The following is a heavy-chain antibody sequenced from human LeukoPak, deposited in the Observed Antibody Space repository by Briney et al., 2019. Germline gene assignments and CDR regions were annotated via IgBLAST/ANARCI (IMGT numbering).Heavy chain of an antibody. CDR2: INWNGGST. D-gene: IGHD2-15*01. V-gene: IGHV3-20*04. CDR3: ARDNLTWGCSGGSCYPQAYYFDY. J-gene: IGHJ4*02. CDR1: GFTFDDYG. Sequence: GGSLRLSCAASGFTFDDYGMSWVRQAPGKGLEWVSGINWNGGSTGYADSVKGRFTISRDNAKNSLYLQMNSLRAEDTALYYCARDNLTWGCSGGSCYPQAYYFDYWGQGTLVTVSS.